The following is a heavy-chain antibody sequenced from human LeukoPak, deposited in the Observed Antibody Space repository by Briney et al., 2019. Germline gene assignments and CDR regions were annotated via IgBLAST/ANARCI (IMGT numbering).Heavy chain of an antibody. Sequence: PSETLSLTCAVSGGSISSGGYSWSWIRQPPGKGLEWIGYIYHSGSTYYNPSLKSRVTISVDRSKNQFSLKLSSVTAADTAVYYCARGRYCSSTSCGWFDPWGQGTLVTVSS. V-gene: IGHV4-30-2*01. D-gene: IGHD2-2*01. CDR1: GGSISSGGYS. CDR2: IYHSGST. J-gene: IGHJ5*02. CDR3: ARGRYCSSTSCGWFDP.